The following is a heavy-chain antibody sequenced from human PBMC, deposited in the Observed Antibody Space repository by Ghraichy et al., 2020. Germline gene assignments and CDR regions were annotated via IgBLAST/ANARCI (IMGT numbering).Heavy chain of an antibody. J-gene: IGHJ5*02. V-gene: IGHV3-11*06. CDR2: ISSSSSYT. CDR3: ARWSANWFDP. CDR1: GFTFSDYY. Sequence: GESLNISCAASGFTFSDYYMSWIRQAPGKGLEWVSYISSSSSYTNYADSVKGRFTISRDNAKNSLYLQMNSLRAEDTAVYYCARWSANWFDPWGQGTLVTVSS.